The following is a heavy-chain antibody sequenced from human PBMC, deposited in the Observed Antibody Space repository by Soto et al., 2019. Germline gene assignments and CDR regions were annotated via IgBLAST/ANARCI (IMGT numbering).Heavy chain of an antibody. CDR3: ARLDGDEFFDY. V-gene: IGHV4-61*08. J-gene: IGHJ4*02. Sequence: SETLSLTCTVSGGSISSGGYYWSWIRQHPGKGLEWIGYIYYSGSTNYNPSLKSRVTISVDTSKNQFSLKLSSVTAADTAVYYCARLDGDEFFDYWGQGTLVTVSS. D-gene: IGHD4-17*01. CDR2: IYYSGST. CDR1: GGSISSGGYY.